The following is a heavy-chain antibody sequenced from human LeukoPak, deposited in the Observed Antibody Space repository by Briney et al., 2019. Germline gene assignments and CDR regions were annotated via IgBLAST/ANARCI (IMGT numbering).Heavy chain of an antibody. Sequence: PGGSLRLSCAASGFTFSNYWMSWARQAPGRGLEWVANIKQDGSEKYYVDSVKGRFTISRDNAKNSLYLQMNSLRAEDTAVYYCARDWESYSSSSYWFDPWGQGTLVTVSS. J-gene: IGHJ5*02. CDR2: IKQDGSEK. D-gene: IGHD6-6*01. V-gene: IGHV3-7*01. CDR1: GFTFSNYW. CDR3: ARDWESYSSSSYWFDP.